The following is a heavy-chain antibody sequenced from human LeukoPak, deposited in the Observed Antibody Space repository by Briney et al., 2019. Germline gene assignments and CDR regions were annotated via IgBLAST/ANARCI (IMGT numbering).Heavy chain of an antibody. Sequence: GGSLRLSCSVSGLTFSDSFMSWIRQAPGKGLEWVAYIDPTGSTIYYADSVKGRFTISRDNAKNSLYLQMNSLRGEDTAVYYCARSDYDILRYYFDYWGQGALVTVSS. CDR1: GLTFSDSF. J-gene: IGHJ4*02. CDR3: ARSDYDILRYYFDY. CDR2: IDPTGSTI. V-gene: IGHV3-11*04. D-gene: IGHD3-9*01.